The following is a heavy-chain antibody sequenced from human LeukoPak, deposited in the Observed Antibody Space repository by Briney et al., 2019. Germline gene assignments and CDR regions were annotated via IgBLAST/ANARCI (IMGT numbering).Heavy chain of an antibody. Sequence: GASVKVSCKASGGTFSSYTISWVRRAPGQGLEWMGRIIPILGIANYAQKFQGRVTITADKSTSTAYMELSSLRSEDTAVYYCARSQGIVVVPAVPDYWGQGTLLTVSS. D-gene: IGHD2-2*01. V-gene: IGHV1-69*02. CDR3: ARSQGIVVVPAVPDY. CDR1: GGTFSSYT. CDR2: IIPILGIA. J-gene: IGHJ4*02.